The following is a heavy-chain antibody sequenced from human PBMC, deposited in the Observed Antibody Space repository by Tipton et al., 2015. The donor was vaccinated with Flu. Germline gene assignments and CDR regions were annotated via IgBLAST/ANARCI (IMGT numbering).Heavy chain of an antibody. CDR1: SGSIRSTNYF. CDR2: IYPSGTT. CDR3: ARLSYYDVDLKNFYFDY. J-gene: IGHJ4*02. V-gene: IGHV4-39*01. D-gene: IGHD3-10*02. Sequence: TLSLTCTVSSGSIRSTNYFCAWIRQPPGKRLELIGSIYPSGTTYYNPSLKSRVTISVDTSKSQFSLMQRCVTAADTAVYYCARLSYYDVDLKNFYFDYWGQGALVTVSS.